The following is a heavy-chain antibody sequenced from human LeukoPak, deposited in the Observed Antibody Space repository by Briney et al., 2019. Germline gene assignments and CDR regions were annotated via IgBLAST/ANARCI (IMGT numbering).Heavy chain of an antibody. Sequence: ASVKVSCKASGYTFTKYSIHWVRQAPGQGLEWMGMINPSDGATTYAQTFQGRVTMTRDMSTTTVHMDLRSLRSEDTAGFFWAREQRGGVSGNLGGLFASYYTYYYMDVWGRGTTVTVS. CDR1: GYTFTKYS. V-gene: IGHV1-46*01. CDR3: AREQRGGVSGNLGGLFASYYTYYYMDV. D-gene: IGHD1-26*01. J-gene: IGHJ6*03. CDR2: INPSDGAT.